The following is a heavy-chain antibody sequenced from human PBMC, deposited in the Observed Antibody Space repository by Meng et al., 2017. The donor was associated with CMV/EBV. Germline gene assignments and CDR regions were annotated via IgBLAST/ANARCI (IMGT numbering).Heavy chain of an antibody. Sequence: GSISSYYWSWIRQPAGKGLEWIGRIYTSGSTNYNPSLKSRVTMSVDTSKNQFSLKLSSVTAADTAVYYCARGKSSSWYRMVKANWFDPWGQGTLVTV. CDR1: GSISSYY. CDR3: ARGKSSSWYRMVKANWFDP. J-gene: IGHJ5*02. V-gene: IGHV4-4*07. D-gene: IGHD6-13*01. CDR2: IYTSGST.